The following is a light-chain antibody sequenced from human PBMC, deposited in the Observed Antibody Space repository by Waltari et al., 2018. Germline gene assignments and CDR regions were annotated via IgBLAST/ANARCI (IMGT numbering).Light chain of an antibody. CDR1: TSNIRTTT. Sequence: SVLTQSPSASGSPGQKVTISCTGSTSNIRTTTANRYQQFPRTTPKLVIYSNHYRPSGVPDRFSGSKSGTSASLAISGLQSEDEADYYCASWDDSLNGWVFGGGTKLTVL. V-gene: IGLV1-44*01. CDR3: ASWDDSLNGWV. CDR2: SNH. J-gene: IGLJ3*02.